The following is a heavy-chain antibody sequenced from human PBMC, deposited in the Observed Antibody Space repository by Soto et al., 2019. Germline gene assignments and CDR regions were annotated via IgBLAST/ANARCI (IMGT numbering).Heavy chain of an antibody. CDR3: AKSDTALSYGFDP. V-gene: IGHV3-23*01. CDR2: ISSSGDST. CDR1: GFTFGSYA. Sequence: EVQLLESGGGLVQPGGSLRLSCAASGFTFGSYAMIWVRQAPGKGLGWVSTISSSGDSTYYADSVKGRFTVSRDNYMNKLYMQMNSLRAEDTAVYYCAKSDTALSYGFDPWGRGTLVTVTS. J-gene: IGHJ5*02. D-gene: IGHD5-18*01.